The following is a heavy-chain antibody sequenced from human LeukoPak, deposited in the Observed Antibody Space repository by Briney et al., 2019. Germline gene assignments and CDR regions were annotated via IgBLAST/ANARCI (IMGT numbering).Heavy chain of an antibody. V-gene: IGHV1-18*01. CDR3: AREGTSTDDY. J-gene: IGHJ4*02. CDR1: GYTFSNFG. CDR2: ISGNNDNP. D-gene: IGHD2-2*01. Sequence: ASVRVSCKTSGYTFSNFGINWVRQAPGQGLEWMGWISGNNDNPNYGQKFQGRFTVTTDSSTSTAYMELRNLRFDDTAVYYCAREGTSTDDYGGQGPLFTVSS.